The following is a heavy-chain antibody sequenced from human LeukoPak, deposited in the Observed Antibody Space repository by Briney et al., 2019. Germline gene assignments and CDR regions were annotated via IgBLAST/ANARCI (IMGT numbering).Heavy chain of an antibody. CDR2: ISYDGSNK. V-gene: IGHV3-30*18. J-gene: IGHJ4*02. D-gene: IGHD1-26*01. Sequence: GQSLRLSCAASGFTFSNYGMHWVRQAPGKGLEWVAVISYDGSNKYYADSVKGRFTIFRDNAKNTLYLQMNSLRAEDTAVYFCAKDQSGSYVIDYWGQGTLVTVSS. CDR3: AKDQSGSYVIDY. CDR1: GFTFSNYG.